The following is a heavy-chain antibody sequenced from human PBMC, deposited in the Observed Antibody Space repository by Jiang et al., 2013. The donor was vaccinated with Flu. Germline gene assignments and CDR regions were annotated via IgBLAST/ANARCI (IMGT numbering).Heavy chain of an antibody. J-gene: IGHJ4*02. CDR2: ISYDGSNQ. CDR3: AKGQTVAGEFDS. CDR1: GLIFSIYS. Sequence: LVESWGGVVQPGKSLRLSCEASGLIFSIYSMHWVRHTPDKGLEWVASISYDGSNQDYADSVKGRFTIARDNSENTVDLHMTSLRPEDTAVYYCAKGQTVAGEFDSWGQGALVTVSS. V-gene: IGHV3-30*18. D-gene: IGHD6-19*01.